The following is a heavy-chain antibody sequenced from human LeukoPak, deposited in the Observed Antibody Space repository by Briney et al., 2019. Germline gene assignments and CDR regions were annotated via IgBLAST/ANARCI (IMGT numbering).Heavy chain of an antibody. CDR1: GGTFSSYA. D-gene: IGHD3-22*01. Sequence: SVKVSCKASGGTFSSYAISWVRQAPGQGLEWMGRISPIFGTANYAQKFQGRVTITTDESTSTAYMELSSLRSEDTAVYYCARSEYYYDSSGYYCFDYWGQGTLVTVSS. J-gene: IGHJ4*02. V-gene: IGHV1-69*05. CDR3: ARSEYYYDSSGYYCFDY. CDR2: ISPIFGTA.